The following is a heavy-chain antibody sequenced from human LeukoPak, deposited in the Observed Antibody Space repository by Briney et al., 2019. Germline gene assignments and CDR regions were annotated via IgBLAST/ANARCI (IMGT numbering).Heavy chain of an antibody. D-gene: IGHD4-23*01. V-gene: IGHV4-39*07. CDR3: ARDYLGGNPDAFDI. J-gene: IGHJ3*02. Sequence: SETLSLTCTVSGYSISSSSYYWGWIRQPPGKELEWIGSIYYSGSTYYNPSLNSRVTISVDTSKNQFSLKLSSVTAADTAVYYCARDYLGGNPDAFDIWGQGTMVTVSS. CDR2: IYYSGST. CDR1: GYSISSSSYY.